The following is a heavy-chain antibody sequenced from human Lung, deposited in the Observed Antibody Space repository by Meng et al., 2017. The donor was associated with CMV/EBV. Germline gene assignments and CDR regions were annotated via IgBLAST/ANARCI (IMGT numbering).Heavy chain of an antibody. CDR1: GFTFSSYG. CDR2: IRYDGSNK. J-gene: IGHJ3*02. V-gene: IGHV3-30*02. CDR3: AKDQGGSSPDAFDI. Sequence: GESXKISXAASGFTFSSYGMHWVRQAPGKGLEWVAFIRYDGSNKYYADSVKGRFTISRDNSKNTLYLQMNSLRAEDTAVYYCAKDQGGSSPDAFDIWGQGXMVTVSS. D-gene: IGHD2-2*01.